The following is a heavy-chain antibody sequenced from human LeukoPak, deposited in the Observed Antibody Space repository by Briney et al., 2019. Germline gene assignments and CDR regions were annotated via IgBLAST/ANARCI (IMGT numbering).Heavy chain of an antibody. Sequence: PGGSLRLSCAASGFTFRSYSMNWVRQAPGKGLEWVSSISSSSSYIYYADSVKGRFTISRDNAKNSLYLQMNSLRAEETAVYYCARDSSYYYDSSGYAHDYWGQGTLVTVSS. CDR3: ARDSSYYYDSSGYAHDY. V-gene: IGHV3-21*01. D-gene: IGHD3-22*01. J-gene: IGHJ4*02. CDR1: GFTFRSYS. CDR2: ISSSSSYI.